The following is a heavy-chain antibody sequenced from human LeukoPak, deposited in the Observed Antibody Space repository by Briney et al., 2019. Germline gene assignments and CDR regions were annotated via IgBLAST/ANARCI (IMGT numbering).Heavy chain of an antibody. CDR1: GFTFSSYA. Sequence: GGSLRLSCAASGFTFSSYAMNWVRQAPGKGLEWVSAISGSGGITCYADSVKGRFTISRDNSMNTLYLQMNSLRAEDTAVYLCAKLSWLRLPNYFDYWGQGTLVTVSS. J-gene: IGHJ4*02. D-gene: IGHD5-12*01. CDR2: ISGSGGIT. CDR3: AKLSWLRLPNYFDY. V-gene: IGHV3-23*01.